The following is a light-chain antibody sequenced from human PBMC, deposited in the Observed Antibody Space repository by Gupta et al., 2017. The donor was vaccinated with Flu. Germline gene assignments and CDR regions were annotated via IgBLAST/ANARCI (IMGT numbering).Light chain of an antibody. CDR2: SNN. V-gene: IGLV1-47*02. CDR1: SSNIGSNY. CDR3: AASADSLSGWV. Sequence: QSVLTQPPSASGTPGQRVTISCSGSSSNIGSNYVYWYQQLPGTAPNLLIYSNNQRPSGVPDRFSGSKYGTSAYLDISGLRAEDEADDYCAASADSLSGWVFGTGTKLTVL. J-gene: IGLJ1*01.